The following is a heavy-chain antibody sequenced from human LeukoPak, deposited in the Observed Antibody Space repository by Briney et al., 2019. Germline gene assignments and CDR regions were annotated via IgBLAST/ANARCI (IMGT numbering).Heavy chain of an antibody. J-gene: IGHJ4*02. CDR1: GFTFSSYA. CDR2: ISGSGDNT. Sequence: QTGGSLRLSCAASGFTFSSYAMSWVRQAPGKGLEWVSSISGSGDNTYYAESVKGRFTISRDNSKNTLFLQMNSLRAEDTAVFYCAKRSGYPTGWFFDFWGQGTLVTVSS. CDR3: AKRSGYPTGWFFDF. V-gene: IGHV3-23*01. D-gene: IGHD6-19*01.